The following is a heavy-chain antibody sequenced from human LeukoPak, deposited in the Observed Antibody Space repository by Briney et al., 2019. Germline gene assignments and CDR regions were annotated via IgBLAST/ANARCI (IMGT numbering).Heavy chain of an antibody. CDR1: GFTFSSYA. D-gene: IGHD3-16*01. V-gene: IGHV3-23*01. J-gene: IGHJ4*02. CDR2: ISTTGGRT. Sequence: GGSLRLSCAASGFTFSSYAMSWVRQAPGKGLEWASSISTTGGRTYYADSVKGRFTISRDSSKSTVSLQMNSLRAEDTAVYFCAKGGGSDFDFWGQGTLVTVSS. CDR3: AKGGGSDFDF.